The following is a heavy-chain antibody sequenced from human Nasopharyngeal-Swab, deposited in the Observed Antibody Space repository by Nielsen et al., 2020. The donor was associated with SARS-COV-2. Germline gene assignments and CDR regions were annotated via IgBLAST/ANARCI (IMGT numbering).Heavy chain of an antibody. Sequence: GESLKISCAVSGFPFNSYWMHWVRQSPGKGPVWISRINHLGTSTNYADSVKGRFTISRDNARSTLYLQMHSLRVDDTGIYYCARESYSSTWYGPDSWGQGTLVTVSS. V-gene: IGHV3-74*01. CDR3: ARESYSSTWYGPDS. CDR2: INHLGTST. CDR1: GFPFNSYW. J-gene: IGHJ4*02. D-gene: IGHD6-13*01.